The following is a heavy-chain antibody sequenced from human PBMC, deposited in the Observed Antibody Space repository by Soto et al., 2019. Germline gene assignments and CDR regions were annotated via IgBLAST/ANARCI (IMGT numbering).Heavy chain of an antibody. CDR3: ARHHSGVEYSYWDYXDY. J-gene: IGHJ4*02. CDR2: INHSGST. V-gene: IGHV4-34*01. D-gene: IGHD5-18*01. CDR1: GGSFSGYY. Sequence: SETLSLTCAVYGGSFSGYYWSWIRQPPGKGLEWIGEINHSGSTNYNPSLKSRVTISVDTSKNQFSLKLSSVTAADTAVYYCARHHSGVEYSYWDYXDYWGQGTLVTVSS.